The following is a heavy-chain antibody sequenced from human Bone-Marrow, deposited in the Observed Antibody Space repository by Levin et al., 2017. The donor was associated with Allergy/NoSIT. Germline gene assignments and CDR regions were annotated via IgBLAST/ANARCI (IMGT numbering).Heavy chain of an antibody. CDR1: GFTFSHYW. J-gene: IGHJ4*02. Sequence: GGSLRLSCAASGFTFSHYWMSWVRQAPGKGLECVAIIKQDGSEKYYVDSVKGRFTISRDNGTNSLYLQMNNLRAEDTAVYYCEGSSSWYHFDYWGQGSLVTVSS. D-gene: IGHD6-13*01. V-gene: IGHV3-7*01. CDR3: EGSSSWYHFDY. CDR2: IKQDGSEK.